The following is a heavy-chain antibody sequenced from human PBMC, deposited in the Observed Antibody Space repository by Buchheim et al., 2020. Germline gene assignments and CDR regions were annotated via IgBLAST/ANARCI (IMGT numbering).Heavy chain of an antibody. CDR1: GGSLSGYY. Sequence: QVQLQESGPGLVKPSETLSLTCTVSGGSLSGYYWSWIRQPPGKGLEWIGYVYYSGSTSYNPSLKSRVTISVDTSKNQFSLKLRSVTAADTAVYYCARVSPGYDSSGYVRPSWFDPWGQGTL. CDR2: VYYSGST. D-gene: IGHD3-22*01. J-gene: IGHJ5*02. CDR3: ARVSPGYDSSGYVRPSWFDP. V-gene: IGHV4-59*01.